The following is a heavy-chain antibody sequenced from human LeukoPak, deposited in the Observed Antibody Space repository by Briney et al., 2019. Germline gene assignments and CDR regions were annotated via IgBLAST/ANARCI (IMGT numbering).Heavy chain of an antibody. CDR1: GFTFSGFE. J-gene: IGHJ4*02. V-gene: IGHV3-48*03. Sequence: GGSLRLSCAASGFTFSGFEMNWVRQAPGKGLEWVSYISSSGSTIYYADSVKGRFTISRDNAKKSLYLQMNSLRAEDTAVYYCARDSSGGDYYFDYWGQGTLVTVSS. CDR2: ISSSGSTI. D-gene: IGHD2-21*01. CDR3: ARDSSGGDYYFDY.